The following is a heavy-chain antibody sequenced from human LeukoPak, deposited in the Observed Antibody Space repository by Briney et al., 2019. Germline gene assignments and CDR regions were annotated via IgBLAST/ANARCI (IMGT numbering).Heavy chain of an antibody. CDR3: AKESGKFDY. CDR2: ISADGGST. Sequence: GGSLRLSCVASGLNFDDSAMHWVRQAPGKGLEWVSLISADGGSTFSADSVKGRFSISRDNSKNSLYLQMNSLRSEDPAMYYCAKESGKFDYWGQGTLVTVSS. CDR1: GLNFDDSA. V-gene: IGHV3-43*02. J-gene: IGHJ4*02.